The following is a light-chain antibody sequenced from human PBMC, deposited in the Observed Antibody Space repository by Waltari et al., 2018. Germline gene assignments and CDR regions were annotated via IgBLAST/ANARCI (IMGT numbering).Light chain of an antibody. Sequence: QSALTQPRSVSGPPGQAVTISCTGTSSDVGGSNYVFCYQQHPGKALKLMIYDVTQRPSGFPDRFSGSKSGNTASLTISGLQAEDEADYYCCSYAGSYTWVFGGGTKLTVL. V-gene: IGLV2-11*01. CDR3: CSYAGSYTWV. CDR1: SSDVGGSNY. CDR2: DVT. J-gene: IGLJ3*02.